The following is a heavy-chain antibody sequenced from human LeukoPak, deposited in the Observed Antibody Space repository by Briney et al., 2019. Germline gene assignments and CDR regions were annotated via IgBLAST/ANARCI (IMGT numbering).Heavy chain of an antibody. CDR1: GGSISSYY. CDR3: VREVGYSSGWYDAFDI. J-gene: IGHJ3*02. D-gene: IGHD6-19*01. V-gene: IGHV4-4*07. CDR2: IYASGST. Sequence: SETLSLTCTVSGGSISSYYWSWIRQPAGQGLEWIGRIYASGSTNYNPSLTSRVTMSVYTCTNQFSLKLSSVTAADTAVYYCVREVGYSSGWYDAFDIWGQGTMVTVSS.